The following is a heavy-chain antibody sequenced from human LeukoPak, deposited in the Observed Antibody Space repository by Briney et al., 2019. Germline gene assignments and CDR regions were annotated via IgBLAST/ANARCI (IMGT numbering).Heavy chain of an antibody. D-gene: IGHD3-22*01. J-gene: IGHJ4*02. Sequence: GGSLRLSCAASGFTFSNYWMHWVRQAPEKGLVWASRISSDGSSTSYADSVKGRFTISRDDAKNTLYLQMNSLRAEDTAVYYCAKRVYDSSGYYWDYWGQGTLVTVSS. CDR3: AKRVYDSSGYYWDY. CDR1: GFTFSNYW. V-gene: IGHV3-74*01. CDR2: ISSDGSST.